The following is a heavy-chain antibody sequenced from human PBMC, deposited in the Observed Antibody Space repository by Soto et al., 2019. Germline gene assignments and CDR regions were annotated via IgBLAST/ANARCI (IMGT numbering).Heavy chain of an antibody. J-gene: IGHJ5*01. Sequence: QVQLQESGPGLVRPSETLSLTCSVSGGSISSYYWSWIRQPPGKGLEWIGCIYYSGSTNYNPSLTNRFTLSVDTSKNQFSLKVTSVTAADTAVYYCARQTRSNLDLSFDPWGQGTLVTVSS. CDR1: GGSISSYY. CDR2: IYYSGST. V-gene: IGHV4-59*08. D-gene: IGHD6-13*01. CDR3: ARQTRSNLDLSFDP.